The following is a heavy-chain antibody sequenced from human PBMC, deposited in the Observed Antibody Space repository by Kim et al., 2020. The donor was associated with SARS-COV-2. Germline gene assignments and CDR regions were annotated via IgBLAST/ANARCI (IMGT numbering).Heavy chain of an antibody. D-gene: IGHD3-10*01. V-gene: IGHV1-69*01. Sequence: AKKFQGRVTITADESTSTAYMELSSLRSEDTAVYYCARDAGGSGSYKADPWGQGTLVTVSS. CDR3: ARDAGGSGSYKADP. J-gene: IGHJ5*02.